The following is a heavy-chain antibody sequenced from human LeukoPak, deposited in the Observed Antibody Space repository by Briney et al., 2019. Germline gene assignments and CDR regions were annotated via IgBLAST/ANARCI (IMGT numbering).Heavy chain of an antibody. V-gene: IGHV3-15*01. J-gene: IGHJ4*02. CDR3: TTANTARHDYGGNLFDY. CDR2: IKSKTDGGTT. D-gene: IGHD4-23*01. CDR1: GFTFSNAW. Sequence: AGSLRLSCAASGFTFSNAWMSWVRQPPGKGLEWVGRIKSKTDGGTTDYAAPVKGRFTISRDDSKNTLYLQMNSLKTEDTAVYYCTTANTARHDYGGNLFDYWGQGTLVTVSS.